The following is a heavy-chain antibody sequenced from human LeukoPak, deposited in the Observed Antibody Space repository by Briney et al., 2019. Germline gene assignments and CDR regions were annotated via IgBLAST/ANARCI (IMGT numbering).Heavy chain of an antibody. J-gene: IGHJ3*02. V-gene: IGHV1-18*01. CDR1: GYTFTSYG. CDR2: ISAYNGNT. D-gene: IGHD6-19*01. CDR3: ARDREVRVWLVLDAFDI. Sequence: GASVKVSCKASGYTFTSYGISWVRQAPGQGLEWMGWISAYNGNTNYAQKLQGRVTMTTDTSTSTAYMELRSLRSDDTAVYYCARDREVRVWLVLDAFDIWGQGTMVTVSS.